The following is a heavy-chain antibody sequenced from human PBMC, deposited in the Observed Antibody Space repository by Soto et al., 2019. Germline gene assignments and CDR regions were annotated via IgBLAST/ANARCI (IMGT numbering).Heavy chain of an antibody. CDR2: ISSSSSYI. V-gene: IGHV3-21*04. D-gene: IGHD2-15*01. CDR3: ARDGSGGYSGAY. Sequence: EVQLVESGGGLVKPGGSLRLSCAASGFTFSKYSMNWVRQAPGKGLEWVSSISSSSSYIYYADSVTGPVTTSRDNGKNSLYLRMKSLRAEDTAVYFCARDGSGGYSGAYWVQGALVTVSS. CDR1: GFTFSKYS. J-gene: IGHJ4*02.